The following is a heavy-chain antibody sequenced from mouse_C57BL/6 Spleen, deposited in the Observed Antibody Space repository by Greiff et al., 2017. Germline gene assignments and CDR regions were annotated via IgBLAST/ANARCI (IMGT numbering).Heavy chain of an antibody. CDR2: INPSNGGT. V-gene: IGHV1-53*01. Sequence: QVQLQQPGTELVKPGASVKLSCKASGYTFTSYWMHWVKQRPGQGLEWIGNINPSNGGTNYNAKFKSKATLTVDKSSSTAYMQLRSLTSEDSAVYYCARFDYSYWYFDVWGTGTTVTVSS. J-gene: IGHJ1*03. D-gene: IGHD2-13*01. CDR1: GYTFTSYW. CDR3: ARFDYSYWYFDV.